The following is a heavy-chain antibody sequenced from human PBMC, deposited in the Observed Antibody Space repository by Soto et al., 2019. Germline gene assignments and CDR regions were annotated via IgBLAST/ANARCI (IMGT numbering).Heavy chain of an antibody. V-gene: IGHV3-23*01. CDR3: AIDYYDSSGYSYFDY. J-gene: IGHJ4*02. CDR2: ISGSGGST. Sequence: GGSLRLSCAASGFTFSSYAMSWVRQAPGKGLEWVSAISGSGGSTYYADSVKGRFTISRDNSKNTLYLQMNSLRAEDTAVYYCAIDYYDSSGYSYFDYWGQGTLVTVSS. D-gene: IGHD3-22*01. CDR1: GFTFSSYA.